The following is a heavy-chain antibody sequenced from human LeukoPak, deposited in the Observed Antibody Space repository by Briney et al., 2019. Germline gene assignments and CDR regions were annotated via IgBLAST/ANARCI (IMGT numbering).Heavy chain of an antibody. CDR3: TKNEDYYGSGSVTYNWFDP. V-gene: IGHV3-30*18. CDR1: GFTFSSYG. D-gene: IGHD3-10*01. Sequence: GGSLRLSCAASGFTFSSYGMHWVRQAPGKGLEWVAVISYDGSNKYYADSVKGRFTISRDNSKNTLYLQMNSLRAEDTAVYYCTKNEDYYGSGSVTYNWFDPWAQRTLVTVSS. CDR2: ISYDGSNK. J-gene: IGHJ5*02.